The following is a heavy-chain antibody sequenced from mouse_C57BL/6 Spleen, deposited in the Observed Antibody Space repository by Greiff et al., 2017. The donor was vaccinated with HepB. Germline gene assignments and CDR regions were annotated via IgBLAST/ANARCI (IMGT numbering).Heavy chain of an antibody. CDR1: GFTFSSYA. CDR2: ISDGGSYT. D-gene: IGHD4-1*01. CDR3: ARGSGKGAWFAY. V-gene: IGHV5-4*03. Sequence: DVKLVESGGGLVKPGGSLKLSCAASGFTFSSYAMSWVRQTPEKRLEWVATISDGGSYTYYPDKVKGRFTISRDNAKNNLYLQMSHLKSEDTAMYYCARGSGKGAWFAYWGQGTLVTVSA. J-gene: IGHJ3*01.